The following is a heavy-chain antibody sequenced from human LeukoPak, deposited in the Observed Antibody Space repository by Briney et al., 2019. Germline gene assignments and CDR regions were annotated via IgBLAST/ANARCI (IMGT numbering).Heavy chain of an antibody. CDR2: IYHSGST. J-gene: IGHJ4*02. CDR3: ARSLPAATFFDY. D-gene: IGHD2-15*01. V-gene: IGHV4-39*07. CDR1: GGSISSGGYY. Sequence: SETLSLTCTVSGGSISSGGYYWSWVRQPPGKGLEWIGEIYHSGSTNYNPSLKSRVTISVDKSKNQFSLKLSSVTAADTAVYYCARSLPAATFFDYWGQGTLVTVSS.